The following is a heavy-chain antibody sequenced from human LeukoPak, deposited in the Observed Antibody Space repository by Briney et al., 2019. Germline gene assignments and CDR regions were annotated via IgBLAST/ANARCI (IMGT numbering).Heavy chain of an antibody. CDR2: IYSGGGT. D-gene: IGHD3-22*01. CDR3: ARGCYYERSGYCPFDY. CDR1: GFIVSNNY. V-gene: IGHV3-53*01. J-gene: IGHJ4*02. Sequence: GGSLRLSCAASGFIVSNNYMNWVRQAQGKGLEWVSIIYSGGGTYYADSVKGRFTISRDNSKNTLYLQMNSLRADDTAVYYCARGCYYERSGYCPFDYWGPGTLVTVSS.